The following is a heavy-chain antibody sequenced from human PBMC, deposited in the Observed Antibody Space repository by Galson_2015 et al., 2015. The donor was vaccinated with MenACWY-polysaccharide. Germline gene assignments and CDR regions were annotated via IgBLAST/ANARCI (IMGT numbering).Heavy chain of an antibody. CDR2: ISYDGSDK. V-gene: IGHV3-30*18. D-gene: IGHD4-23*01. CDR3: AKPFYGGNSYGAFQI. Sequence: WVRQAPGKGLEWVAVISYDGSDKYYADSVKGRFTISRDNPKNTLYLQMNSLRAEDAAVYYCAKPFYGGNSYGAFQIWGQGTMVTVSS. J-gene: IGHJ3*02.